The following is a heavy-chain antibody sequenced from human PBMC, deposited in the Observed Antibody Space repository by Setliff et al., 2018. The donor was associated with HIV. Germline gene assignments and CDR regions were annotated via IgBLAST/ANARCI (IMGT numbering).Heavy chain of an antibody. V-gene: IGHV1-69*06. D-gene: IGHD2-15*01. CDR3: ARSFTWSRYCGGGSCPLDAFDL. CDR2: VLPLFGTV. Sequence: GASVKVSCKASGGTDGSYAFSWVRQAPGQGLEWMGRVLPLFGTVSYAQKFQGRVTITADKATSTVYMEVSSLRSEDTAVYYCARSFTWSRYCGGGSCPLDAFDLWGQGTMVTVSS. J-gene: IGHJ3*01. CDR1: GGTDGSYA.